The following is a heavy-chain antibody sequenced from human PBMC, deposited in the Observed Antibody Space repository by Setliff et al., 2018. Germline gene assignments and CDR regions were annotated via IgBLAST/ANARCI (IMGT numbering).Heavy chain of an antibody. CDR3: VRRGNGGTLDV. Sequence: GESLKISCEGSGYGFDAYWIGWVRQMPDIGLEWMGIVFPRSSATKYSPSFQGQVTISADKSINTAYLQWNSLRASDTAIYYCVRRGNGGTLDVWGKGTTVTVSS. CDR2: VFPRSSAT. V-gene: IGHV5-51*01. J-gene: IGHJ6*04. D-gene: IGHD2-8*01. CDR1: GYGFDAYW.